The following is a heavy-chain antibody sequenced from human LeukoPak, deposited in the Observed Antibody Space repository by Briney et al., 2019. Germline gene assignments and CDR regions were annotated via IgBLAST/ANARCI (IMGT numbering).Heavy chain of an antibody. J-gene: IGHJ3*02. Sequence: ASVKVSCKASGYTFTGYYMHWVRQAPGQGLEWMGWINPNNDGTNYAQKFQGRVTMTRDTSISTAYMELSRLRSDDTAVYYCARDGAVAGSDAFDIWGQGTMVTVSS. CDR2: INPNNDGT. CDR1: GYTFTGYY. D-gene: IGHD6-19*01. CDR3: ARDGAVAGSDAFDI. V-gene: IGHV1-2*02.